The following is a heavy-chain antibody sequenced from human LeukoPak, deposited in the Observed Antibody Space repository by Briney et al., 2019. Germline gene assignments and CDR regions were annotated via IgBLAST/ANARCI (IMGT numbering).Heavy chain of an antibody. J-gene: IGHJ4*02. Sequence: ASVKVSCKASGYTFTSYDINGVRQATGQGLEWMGWMNPNSGNTGYAQKFQGRVTMTRNTSISTAYMELSSLRSEDTAVYYCARSTMVRGVIIVSHWGQGTLVTVSS. CDR2: MNPNSGNT. V-gene: IGHV1-8*01. D-gene: IGHD3-10*01. CDR3: ARSTMVRGVIIVSH. CDR1: GYTFTSYD.